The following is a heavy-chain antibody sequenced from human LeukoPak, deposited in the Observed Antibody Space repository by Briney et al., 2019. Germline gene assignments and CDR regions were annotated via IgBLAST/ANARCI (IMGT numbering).Heavy chain of an antibody. Sequence: ASVKVSCKASGYTFTGYYMRWVRQAPGQGLEWMGWINPNSGGTNYAQKFQGRVTMTRDTSISTAYMELSRLRSDDTAVYYCARGIIHWAYYDSSGYFDYWGQGTLVTVSS. CDR2: INPNSGGT. J-gene: IGHJ4*02. CDR1: GYTFTGYY. CDR3: ARGIIHWAYYDSSGYFDY. D-gene: IGHD3-22*01. V-gene: IGHV1-2*02.